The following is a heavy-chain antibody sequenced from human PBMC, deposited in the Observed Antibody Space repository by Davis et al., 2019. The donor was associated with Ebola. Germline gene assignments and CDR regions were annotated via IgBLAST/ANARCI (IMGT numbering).Heavy chain of an antibody. CDR1: GFTFSSYG. Sequence: PGGSLRLSCAASGFTFSSYGMHWVRQAPGKGLEWVAVISYDGSNKYYADSVKGRFTISRDNSKNALYLQMNSLRAEDTAVYYCARDWSDQLLFMWFDPWGQGTLVTVSS. CDR3: ARDWSDQLLFMWFDP. D-gene: IGHD2-2*01. CDR2: ISYDGSNK. J-gene: IGHJ5*02. V-gene: IGHV3-30*03.